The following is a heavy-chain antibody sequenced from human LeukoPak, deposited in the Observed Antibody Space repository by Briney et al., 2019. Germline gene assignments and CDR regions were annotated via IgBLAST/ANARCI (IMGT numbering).Heavy chain of an antibody. Sequence: ASVKVSCMASGYTFTSYGISWVRQAPGQGLEWMGWISAYNGNTNYAQKLQGRVTMTTDTSTSTAYMELRSLRSDDTAVYYCARDGGNYDYVWGSYRFYYFDYWGQGTLVTVSS. CDR2: ISAYNGNT. D-gene: IGHD3-16*02. J-gene: IGHJ4*02. V-gene: IGHV1-18*04. CDR3: ARDGGNYDYVWGSYRFYYFDY. CDR1: GYTFTSYG.